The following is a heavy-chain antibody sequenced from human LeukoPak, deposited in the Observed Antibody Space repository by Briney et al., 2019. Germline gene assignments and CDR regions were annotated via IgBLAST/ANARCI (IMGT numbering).Heavy chain of an antibody. CDR3: SSDLGGFGAYNFFSGCDY. D-gene: IGHD3-3*01. CDR2: ISSSSSYL. Sequence: GGSLRLSCAASGCTYSSFSMNWVRQALGKGLEWVSSISSSSSYLYDADSAKGRFTVSRDNARRSPYLQINSLSAEDTAVYYCSSDLGGFGAYNFFSGCDYWGQGALVPVSS. J-gene: IGHJ4*02. CDR1: GCTYSSFS. V-gene: IGHV3-21*01.